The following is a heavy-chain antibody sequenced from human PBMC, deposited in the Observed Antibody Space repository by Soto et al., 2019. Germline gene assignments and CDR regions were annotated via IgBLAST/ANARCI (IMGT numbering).Heavy chain of an antibody. Sequence: SETLSLTCTVSGGSITSHYWSWIRQPPGKGLEWIGYIFHSGSTYYNPSLKSRVTISVDRSKNQFSLKLSSVTAADTAVYYCARGPPFHWGQGNLVTVSS. D-gene: IGHD3-16*01. CDR3: ARGPPFH. J-gene: IGHJ4*02. CDR2: IFHSGST. V-gene: IGHV4-59*11. CDR1: GGSITSHY.